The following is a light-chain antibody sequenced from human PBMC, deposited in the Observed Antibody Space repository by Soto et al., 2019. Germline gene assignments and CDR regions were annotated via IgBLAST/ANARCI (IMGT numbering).Light chain of an antibody. J-gene: IGKJ1*01. CDR1: QSISSN. Sequence: VMTQSPATLSVSPGERATLSCRASQSISSNLAWYQQKLGQAPRLFIFRASSRATGVPARFSGSGSGTEFNMTISSLQSEDFAVYYCQQYYNWPRTFGQGTKVEIK. V-gene: IGKV3-15*01. CDR3: QQYYNWPRT. CDR2: RAS.